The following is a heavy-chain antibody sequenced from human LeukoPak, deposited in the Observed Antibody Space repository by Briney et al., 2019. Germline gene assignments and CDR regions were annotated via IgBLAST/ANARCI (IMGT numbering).Heavy chain of an antibody. CDR1: GFIFSGYG. CDR2: IWYDGSNK. V-gene: IGHV3-33*01. J-gene: IGHJ4*02. CDR3: ARYLGGYSYGLDY. D-gene: IGHD5-18*01. Sequence: PGGSLRLSCAASGFIFSGYGMHWVRQAPGKGLEWVAVIWYDGSNKYYADSVKGRFTISRDNSKNTLYLQMNSLRAEDTAVYYCARYLGGYSYGLDYWGQGTLVTVSS.